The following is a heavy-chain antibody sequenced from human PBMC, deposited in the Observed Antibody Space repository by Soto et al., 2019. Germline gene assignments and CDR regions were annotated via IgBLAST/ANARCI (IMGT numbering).Heavy chain of an antibody. CDR2: IYYSGST. J-gene: IGHJ4*02. D-gene: IGHD3-10*01. CDR1: GASISSVGYN. CDR3: SRYVSASYYPTTFDY. Sequence: QVQLQESGPGLVKPSQTLSLTCTVSGASISSVGYNWSWLRQHPGKGLEWIGYIYYSGSTYYNPSLTTPVTSSVDTSKNQFSLTVTSVPAAATSVYSCSRYVSASYYPTTFDYWGQGTLVTVSS. V-gene: IGHV4-31*01.